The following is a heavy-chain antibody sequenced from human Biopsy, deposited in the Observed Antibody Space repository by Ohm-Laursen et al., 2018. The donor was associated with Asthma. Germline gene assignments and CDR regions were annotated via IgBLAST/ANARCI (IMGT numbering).Heavy chain of an antibody. Sequence: GSLRLSCAASGFTFSESWMTWVRQAPGKGLEWVSVIYSGGTSHTADSVRGRFTISRDYSKNTLYLQMHSLRAEDTAVYYCARGDSSNWSHYYFDYWGQGTLVTVSS. CDR2: IYSGGTS. V-gene: IGHV3-53*01. D-gene: IGHD3-22*01. J-gene: IGHJ4*02. CDR3: ARGDSSNWSHYYFDY. CDR1: GFTFSESW.